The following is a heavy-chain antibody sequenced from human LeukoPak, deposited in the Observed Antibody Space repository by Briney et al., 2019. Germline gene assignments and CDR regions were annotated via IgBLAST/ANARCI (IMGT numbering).Heavy chain of an antibody. CDR2: ISSNGDNT. Sequence: GGSLRLSCSVSGLTFSTYVMHWVRQAPGKGLEYVSAISSNGDNTYYADSVKGRFTISRDNSKNTLYLQMSSLRADDTAVYYCVRGTGYWGQGTLVTVSS. V-gene: IGHV3-64D*06. CDR3: VRGTGY. J-gene: IGHJ4*02. CDR1: GLTFSTYV.